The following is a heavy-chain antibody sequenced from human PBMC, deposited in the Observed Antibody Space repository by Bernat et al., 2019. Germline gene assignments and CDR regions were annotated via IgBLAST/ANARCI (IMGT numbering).Heavy chain of an antibody. Sequence: QLQLQESGSGLVKPSQTLSLTCTVSGGSISSDYYSWNWIRQPPGQGLEWIGYIYHSGGTYYSPSLKSRVIISIDRSKNQFSLKLTSVTAADTGVYYCARGMCSGGSCGYPVDFFDIWGQGTMVTVSS. CDR1: GGSISSDYYS. V-gene: IGHV4-30-2*01. CDR3: ARGMCSGGSCGYPVDFFDI. D-gene: IGHD2-15*01. J-gene: IGHJ3*02. CDR2: IYHSGGT.